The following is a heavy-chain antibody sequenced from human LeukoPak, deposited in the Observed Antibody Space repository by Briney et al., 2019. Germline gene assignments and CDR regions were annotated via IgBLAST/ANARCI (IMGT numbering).Heavy chain of an antibody. CDR2: ISGSADST. Sequence: GGSLRLSCAASGFTFTNYAMSWVRQAPGKGLEWVSAISGSADSTYYADSVKGRFTISRDNSKNTAYLQMNSLKADDTAVCYCTRRAITTTRTLWIEKEYWYFDLWGRGTLVTVSS. D-gene: IGHD3-10*01. CDR3: TRRAITTTRTLWIEKEYWYFDL. J-gene: IGHJ2*01. V-gene: IGHV3-23*01. CDR1: GFTFTNYA.